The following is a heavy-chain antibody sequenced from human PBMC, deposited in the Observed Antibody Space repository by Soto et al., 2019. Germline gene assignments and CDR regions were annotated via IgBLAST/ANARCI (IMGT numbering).Heavy chain of an antibody. J-gene: IGHJ6*02. CDR1: GGTFSSYA. Sequence: ASVKVSCKASGGTFSSYAISWVRQAPGQGLEWMGGIIPIFGTANYAQKFQGRVTITADESTTTAYMELSSLTSEDTAVYYCAREGLVLVPTSVNSDYYYYAMDVWGQGTTVTVS. CDR2: IIPIFGTA. CDR3: AREGLVLVPTSVNSDYYYYAMDV. D-gene: IGHD2-2*01. V-gene: IGHV1-69*13.